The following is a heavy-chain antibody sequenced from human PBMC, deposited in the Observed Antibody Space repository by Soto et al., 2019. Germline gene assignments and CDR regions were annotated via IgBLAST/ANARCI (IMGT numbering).Heavy chain of an antibody. CDR1: GFIFSNYA. CDR2: IYAGGGTT. Sequence: PVGSLRLSCAASGFIFSNYAMFWVRQAPGKGLDWVSTIYAGGGTTHYAESVKGRFTISRDNSNNRLYLQLNNLRAEDTAVYFCAKDLIRGDGYVDFDYWGQGTLVTVSS. J-gene: IGHJ4*02. D-gene: IGHD3-10*01. V-gene: IGHV3-23*01. CDR3: AKDLIRGDGYVDFDY.